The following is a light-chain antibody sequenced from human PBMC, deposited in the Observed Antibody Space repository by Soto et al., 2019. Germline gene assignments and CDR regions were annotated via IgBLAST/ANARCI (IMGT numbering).Light chain of an antibody. CDR3: QQYGSSPRT. CDR1: QSVSSSY. J-gene: IGKJ1*01. CDR2: GTS. V-gene: IGKV3-20*01. Sequence: EIVLTQSPGTLSLSPGERGTLSCRASQSVSSSYLAWYQQKPGQAPRLLMYGTSTRATGTPDRFSGSGSGTAFTLTISSLEPEDVAVYYCQQYGSSPRTFGQGTKVEVK.